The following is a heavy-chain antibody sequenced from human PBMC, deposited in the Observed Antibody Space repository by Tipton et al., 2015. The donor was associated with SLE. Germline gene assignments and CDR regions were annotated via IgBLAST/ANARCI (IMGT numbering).Heavy chain of an antibody. CDR2: ITSDGSTT. CDR3: ARHGLSSTYWYFDL. CDR1: GFTFNNYW. D-gene: IGHD2-8*01. V-gene: IGHV3-74*01. Sequence: SLRLSCVASGFTFNNYWMNWVRQAPGKGLVWVSRITSDGSTTAYADFVRGRFTISRDNAKKTVYLQMNSLRAEDTALYYCARHGLSSTYWYFDLWGRGTLVTVSS. J-gene: IGHJ2*01.